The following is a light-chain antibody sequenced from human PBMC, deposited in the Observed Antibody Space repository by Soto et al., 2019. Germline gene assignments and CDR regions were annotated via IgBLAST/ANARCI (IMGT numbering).Light chain of an antibody. CDR1: SSDVGSYNR. Sequence: QSALTQPPSVSGSPGQSVTISCTGTSSDVGSYNRVSWYQQPPGTAPKLMIYEVTNRPSGVPNRFSASKSGNTASLTISGLQAEHEADYYCTSYTSSRTGVFGGGTKVTVL. J-gene: IGLJ3*02. CDR3: TSYTSSRTGV. CDR2: EVT. V-gene: IGLV2-18*02.